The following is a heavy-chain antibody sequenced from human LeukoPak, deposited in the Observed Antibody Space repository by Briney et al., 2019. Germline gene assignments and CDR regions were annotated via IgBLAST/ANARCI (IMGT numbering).Heavy chain of an antibody. V-gene: IGHV4-34*01. CDR2: IDHSGNP. CDR3: AGDSGYFDAFDI. D-gene: IGHD5-12*01. J-gene: IGHJ3*02. CDR1: GGSFSDYY. Sequence: SSETLSLTCAVYGGSFSDYYWSWIRQTPGKGLEWIGEIDHSGNPYYNPSLKSRVNIFADTSKNQFSLKLTSVTAAETAVYYCAGDSGYFDAFDIWGQGTMVTVSS.